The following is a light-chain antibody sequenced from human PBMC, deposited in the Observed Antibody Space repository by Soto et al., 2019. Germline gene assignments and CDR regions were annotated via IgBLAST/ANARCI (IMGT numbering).Light chain of an antibody. CDR3: SSNTSSSTLYV. V-gene: IGLV2-14*01. J-gene: IGLJ1*01. Sequence: QSALTQPASVSGSPRQSITISCTGASSDVGGYTYVSWYQQHPGKAPKLMIYEVNNRPSGVSNRFSGSKSGNTASLTISGLQAEDEADYYCSSNTSSSTLYVFGTGTKLTVL. CDR1: SSDVGGYTY. CDR2: EVN.